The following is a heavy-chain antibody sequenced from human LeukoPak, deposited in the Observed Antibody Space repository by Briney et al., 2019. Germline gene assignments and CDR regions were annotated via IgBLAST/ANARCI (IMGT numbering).Heavy chain of an antibody. Sequence: GGSLRLSCAASGFTFSSYGMHWVRQAPGKGLEWVAFIRYDGSNKYYADSVKVRFTISRDNSKNTLYLHMHSQRAEDTAVYYCAKGAIFGVALDYWGQGTLVTVSS. CDR2: IRYDGSNK. CDR3: AKGAIFGVALDY. J-gene: IGHJ4*02. V-gene: IGHV3-30*02. D-gene: IGHD3-3*01. CDR1: GFTFSSYG.